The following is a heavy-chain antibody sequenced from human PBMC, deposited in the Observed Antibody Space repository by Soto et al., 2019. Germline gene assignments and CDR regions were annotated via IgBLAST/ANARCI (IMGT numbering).Heavy chain of an antibody. D-gene: IGHD3-10*01. CDR1: GYSFTSYW. CDR2: IYPGDSDT. CDR3: AGGGVRGVITRTRDYYGMDV. J-gene: IGHJ6*02. Sequence: GACLKISCKGSGYSFTSYWIGWVRQMPGKGLEWMGIIYPGDSDTRYSPSFQGQVTISADKSISTAYLQWSSLKASDTAMYYCAGGGVRGVITRTRDYYGMDVWGQGTTVTVSS. V-gene: IGHV5-51*01.